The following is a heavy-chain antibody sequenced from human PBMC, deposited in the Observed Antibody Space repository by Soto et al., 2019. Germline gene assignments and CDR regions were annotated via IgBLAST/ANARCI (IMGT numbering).Heavy chain of an antibody. Sequence: GGSLRLSCAASGFTFSSYSMNWVRQAPGKGLEWVSSISSSGFDTDYTDSVKGRFIISRDNAKNSLFLQMNSLRAEDAAVYFCARRNGANNDYWGQGTLVTVSS. V-gene: IGHV3-21*01. CDR3: ARRNGANNDY. J-gene: IGHJ4*02. CDR2: ISSSGFDT. D-gene: IGHD4-17*01. CDR1: GFTFSSYS.